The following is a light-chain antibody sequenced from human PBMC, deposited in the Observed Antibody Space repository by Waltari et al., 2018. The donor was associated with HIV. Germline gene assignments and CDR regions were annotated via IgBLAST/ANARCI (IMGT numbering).Light chain of an antibody. CDR2: EVT. CDR1: TSDVGAYDY. V-gene: IGLV2-14*01. Sequence: QSALTQPASVSGSPGQSITMSCTGATSDVGAYDYVSWYQQHPGKAPKLRIYEVTKRPSVFSNRFSGSKSGITASLTISGLQTEDEADYYCSSYTNINTVVFGGGTKLTVL. J-gene: IGLJ2*01. CDR3: SSYTNINTVV.